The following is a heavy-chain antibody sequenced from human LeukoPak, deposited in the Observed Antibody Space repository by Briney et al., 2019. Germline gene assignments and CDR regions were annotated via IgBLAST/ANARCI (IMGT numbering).Heavy chain of an antibody. CDR1: GASISSYY. J-gene: IGHJ4*02. V-gene: IGHV4-4*07. Sequence: PSETLSLTCTVSGASISSYYWSWIRQPAGKALEWIGRIYVTGSTTYNPSLESRVTMSLDTSKNHFSLKLRSVTAADTAVYYCAKQGGLLGATNGYFDYWGRGTLVTVSS. CDR2: IYVTGST. D-gene: IGHD1-26*01. CDR3: AKQGGLLGATNGYFDY.